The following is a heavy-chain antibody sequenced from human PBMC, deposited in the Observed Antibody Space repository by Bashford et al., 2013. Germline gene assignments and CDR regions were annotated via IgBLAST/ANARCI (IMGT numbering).Heavy chain of an antibody. J-gene: IGHJ6*03. V-gene: IGHV4-61*02. D-gene: IGHD3-10*01. Sequence: SETLSLTCTVSGGSISSGTHSWSWIRQPAGKGLEWIGRVYYSGNTNYNPSLESRVIIFIDTSKNQFSLRLNSVTAADTGVYYCARDSGAVGFWHHFYMDVWGKGTTVTVSS. CDR1: GGSISSGTHS. CDR2: VYYSGNT. CDR3: ARDSGAVGFWHHFYMDV.